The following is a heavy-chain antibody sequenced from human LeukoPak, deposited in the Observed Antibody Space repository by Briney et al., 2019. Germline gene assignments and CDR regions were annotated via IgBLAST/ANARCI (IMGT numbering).Heavy chain of an antibody. CDR1: GYTFTTHD. D-gene: IGHD1-26*01. V-gene: IGHV1-8*01. CDR3: AGSGSYSIDY. Sequence: ASVKVSCKASGYTFTTHDINWVRRATGQGLEWMGWMNPNSGNTGYAQKFQGRVTLTRDTSISTAYMDLSSLRSEDTAVYYCAGSGSYSIDYWGQGTLVTVSS. J-gene: IGHJ4*02. CDR2: MNPNSGNT.